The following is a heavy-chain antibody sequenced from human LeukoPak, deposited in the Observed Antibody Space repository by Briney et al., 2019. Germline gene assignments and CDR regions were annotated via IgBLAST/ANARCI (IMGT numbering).Heavy chain of an antibody. Sequence: GGSLRLSCAASGFSFSNYAMSWVRQAPGNGLEWVSSISDSGAATYYADSVKGRFTISRDNSKNTLYLQINSLRAEDTAIYYCAKDRRNWGSRVDYWGQGTLVTVSS. CDR1: GFSFSNYA. J-gene: IGHJ4*02. CDR3: AKDRRNWGSRVDY. V-gene: IGHV3-23*01. CDR2: ISDSGAAT. D-gene: IGHD7-27*01.